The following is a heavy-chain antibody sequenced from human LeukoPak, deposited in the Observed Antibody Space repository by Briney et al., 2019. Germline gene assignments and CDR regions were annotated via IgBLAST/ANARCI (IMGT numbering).Heavy chain of an antibody. J-gene: IGHJ5*02. CDR1: GYSISSGYY. D-gene: IGHD6-13*01. Sequence: SETLSLTCTVSGYSISSGYYWGWIRQSPGKGLEWIGSIYNSGSTYYNPSLKSRVTISIDTSKNQFSLKLSSVTAADTAAYYCAREYRSSWYLNWFDPWGQGTLVTVSS. CDR3: AREYRSSWYLNWFDP. CDR2: IYNSGST. V-gene: IGHV4-38-2*02.